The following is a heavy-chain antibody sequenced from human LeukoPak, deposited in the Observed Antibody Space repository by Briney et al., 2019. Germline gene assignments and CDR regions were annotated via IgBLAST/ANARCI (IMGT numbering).Heavy chain of an antibody. CDR2: ISCYSGNI. J-gene: IGHJ6*02. D-gene: IGHD2-21*01. CDR3: ARDVWRRAFYYAMDV. CDR1: GFTFDDHS. Sequence: PGGSLRLSCVASGFTFDDHSMHWVRQAPGKGLEWVSSISCYSGNIGYADSVKGRFSISRDNAKNTLYLEMNSLRTDDTALYFRARDVWRRAFYYAMDVWGLGTTVAVSS. V-gene: IGHV3-9*01.